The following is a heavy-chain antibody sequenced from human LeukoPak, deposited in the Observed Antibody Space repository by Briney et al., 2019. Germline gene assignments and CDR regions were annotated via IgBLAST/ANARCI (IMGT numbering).Heavy chain of an antibody. Sequence: SETLSLTCAVSSGSISSGGYSWSWIRQPPGKGLEWIGYIYHSGSTYYNPSLKSRVTISVDRSKNQFSLKLSSVTAADTAVYYCARENSSGYSSGWYWFDPWGQGTPVTVSS. CDR3: ARENSSGYSSGWYWFDP. CDR2: IYHSGST. CDR1: SGSISSGGYS. V-gene: IGHV4-30-2*01. D-gene: IGHD6-19*01. J-gene: IGHJ5*02.